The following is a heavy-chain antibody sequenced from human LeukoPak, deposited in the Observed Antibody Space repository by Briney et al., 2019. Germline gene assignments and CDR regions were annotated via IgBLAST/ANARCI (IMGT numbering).Heavy chain of an antibody. CDR3: ARDGRYSSSWYPFDY. J-gene: IGHJ4*02. CDR2: ISSSSSYI. CDR1: GFTFSSYS. Sequence: PGGSLRLSCAASGFTFSSYSMNWVRQAPGKGLEWVSSISSSSSYICYADSVKGRFTISRDNAKNSLYLQMNSLRAEDTAVYYCARDGRYSSSWYPFDYWGQGTLVTVSS. V-gene: IGHV3-21*01. D-gene: IGHD6-13*01.